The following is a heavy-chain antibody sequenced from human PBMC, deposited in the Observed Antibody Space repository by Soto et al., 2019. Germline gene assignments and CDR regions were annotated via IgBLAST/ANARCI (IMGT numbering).Heavy chain of an antibody. CDR3: ASWGGIASPAYDGSLAPYDY. CDR2: IHGNDGTT. Sequence: ASVKVSCKTSGYVFTSYSMHWVRQAPGQRPEWMGWIHGNDGTTKYSQTFQGRVTLTRDTSASTDYMELGSLREEDTAVYYCASWGGIASPAYDGSLAPYDYWGQGTLVTVSS. CDR1: GYVFTSYS. D-gene: IGHD6-13*01. V-gene: IGHV1-3*01. J-gene: IGHJ4*02.